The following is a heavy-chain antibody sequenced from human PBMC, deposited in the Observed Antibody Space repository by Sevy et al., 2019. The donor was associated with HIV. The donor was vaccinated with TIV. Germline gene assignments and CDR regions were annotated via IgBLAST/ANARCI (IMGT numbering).Heavy chain of an antibody. CDR2: ISGSGAIT. CDR3: AKAPGDSSDWTPFDY. Sequence: GGSLRLSCAASGFTFSTYALSWVRQAPGKGLEWVSAISGSGAITYYADSVKGRFTIARDNSKNRLYLQMNSLRAEDTALYYCAKAPGDSSDWTPFDYWGQGTLVTVSS. V-gene: IGHV3-23*01. D-gene: IGHD6-19*01. J-gene: IGHJ4*02. CDR1: GFTFSTYA.